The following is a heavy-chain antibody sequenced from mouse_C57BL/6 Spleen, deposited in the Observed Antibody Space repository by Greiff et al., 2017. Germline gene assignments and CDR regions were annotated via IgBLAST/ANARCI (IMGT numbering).Heavy chain of an antibody. Sequence: EVHLVESGGDLVKPGGSLKLSCAASGFPFRRYCMSWVPPTPDKKLEWVATLSSGGSYTYYPDSVKGRFTSSRDNDKKPLYLQMSSLKSEDTAMXYCARGGEDGLAYWGQGTLVTVSA. V-gene: IGHV5-6*01. D-gene: IGHD2-13*01. CDR1: GFPFRRYC. CDR3: ARGGEDGLAY. J-gene: IGHJ3*01. CDR2: LSSGGSYT.